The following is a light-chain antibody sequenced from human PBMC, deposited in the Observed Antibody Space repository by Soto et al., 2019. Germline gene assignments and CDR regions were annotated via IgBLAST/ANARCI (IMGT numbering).Light chain of an antibody. CDR3: PHYASHLDG. V-gene: IGKV1-5*03. J-gene: IGKJ2*01. Sequence: VRHIVTSPCGASQTIRSWLAWYQQKPGKAPKLLIYKASTLKSGVPSRFSGSGSGTEFTLTIISLQPDDVAPYCSPHYASHLDGFGQVRKLAI. CDR1: QTIRSW. CDR2: KAS.